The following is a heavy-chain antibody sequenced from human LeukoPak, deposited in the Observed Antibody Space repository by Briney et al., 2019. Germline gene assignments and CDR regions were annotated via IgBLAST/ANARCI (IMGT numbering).Heavy chain of an antibody. V-gene: IGHV4-59*01. D-gene: IGHD3-22*01. J-gene: IGHJ3*02. CDR3: ARDQYYYDSSGYYYDAFDI. CDR1: GGSISSYY. Sequence: PSETLSLTCTVSGGSISSYYWSWIRQPPGKGLEWTGYIYYSGSTNYNPSLKSRVTISVDTSKNQFPLKLSSVTAADTAVYYCARDQYYYDSSGYYYDAFDIWGQGTMVTVSS. CDR2: IYYSGST.